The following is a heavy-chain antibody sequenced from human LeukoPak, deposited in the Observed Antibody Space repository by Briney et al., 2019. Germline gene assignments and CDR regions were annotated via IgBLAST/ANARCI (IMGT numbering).Heavy chain of an antibody. CDR2: ISGSGSST. CDR1: GFTFSSYA. Sequence: QPGGCLRLSCAASGFTFSSYAMSWVRQAPGKGLEWLSSISGSGSSTYYADSVKGRFTISRDNSKNTLYLQMNSLRAEDTAVYYCAKDTVAVAALFDPWGQGTLVTVSS. J-gene: IGHJ5*02. V-gene: IGHV3-23*01. D-gene: IGHD6-19*01. CDR3: AKDTVAVAALFDP.